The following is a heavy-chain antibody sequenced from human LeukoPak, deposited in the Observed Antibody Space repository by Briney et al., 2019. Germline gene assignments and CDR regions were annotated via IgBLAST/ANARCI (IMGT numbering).Heavy chain of an antibody. CDR3: TSIMGGYCGGGSCYWFDP. V-gene: IGHV4-34*01. D-gene: IGHD2-15*01. J-gene: IGHJ5*02. CDR1: GGSFSTYY. CDR2: INHSGNT. Sequence: PSETLSLTCAVYGGSFSTYYWTWIRQPPGKGLEWIGEINHSGNTNYNLSLKSRVTISVDTSKKQLSLKLSSVTAADTAVYYCTSIMGGYCGGGSCYWFDPWGQGILVTVSS.